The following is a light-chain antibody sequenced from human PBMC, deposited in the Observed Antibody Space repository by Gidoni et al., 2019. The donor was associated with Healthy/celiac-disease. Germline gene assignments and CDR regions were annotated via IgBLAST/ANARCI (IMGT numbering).Light chain of an antibody. CDR3: QQYYSYPRT. J-gene: IGKJ1*01. CDR2: AAS. Sequence: AIRMTQSPSSFSASTGDRVTITCRASQGISSYLAWYQQKPGKAPKLLIYAASTLQSGVPSRFSGSGSGTDFTHTISCLQSEDFATYYCQQYYSYPRTFXQXTKVEIK. CDR1: QGISSY. V-gene: IGKV1-8*01.